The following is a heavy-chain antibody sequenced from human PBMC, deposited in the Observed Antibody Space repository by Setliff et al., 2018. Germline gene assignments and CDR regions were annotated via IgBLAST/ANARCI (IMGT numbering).Heavy chain of an antibody. CDR2: FHTGGST. Sequence: SETLSLTCTVSGDSISSGSYYWTWIRQPAGKGLEWIGHFHTGGSTNYNRSLRSRVSISVDTSKNQFSLKLSSVTAADTAVYYCARGRDYGGTYLDGWGQGTLVTVSS. J-gene: IGHJ4*02. V-gene: IGHV4-61*09. CDR1: GDSISSGSYY. CDR3: ARGRDYGGTYLDG. D-gene: IGHD4-17*01.